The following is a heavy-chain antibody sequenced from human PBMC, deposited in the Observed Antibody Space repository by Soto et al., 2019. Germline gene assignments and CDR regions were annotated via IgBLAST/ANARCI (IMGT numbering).Heavy chain of an antibody. CDR3: ARGSDVDNVDS. CDR1: GGSVSSGGYF. V-gene: IGHV4-30-4*01. Sequence: QVQLQESGPGLVEPSQTLSLTCTVSGGSVSSGGYFWSWIRQSPGKGLEWIGHIYNTVSTYGNPSLKSRLTISVDTSKNQFSLKLTSVTAADTAVYFCARGSDVDNVDSWGQGTLVTVSS. J-gene: IGHJ4*02. CDR2: IYNTVST. D-gene: IGHD1-1*01.